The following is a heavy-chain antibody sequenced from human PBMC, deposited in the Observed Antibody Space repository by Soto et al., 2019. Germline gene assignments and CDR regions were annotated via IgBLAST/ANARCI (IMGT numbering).Heavy chain of an antibody. J-gene: IGHJ4*02. CDR2: IRYSGAS. Sequence: QMHLQESGPGVVKPSETLSLTCTVSGGSITAYYWSWIRQPPGQGLEWIGYIRYSGASNYNPSLRSRVTMSVDTSKSQFSLRLTSVTAADTAVYFCVRVPRITVFGVVTALDNWGQGILVTVSS. CDR3: VRVPRITVFGVVTALDN. CDR1: GGSITAYY. V-gene: IGHV4-59*01. D-gene: IGHD3-3*01.